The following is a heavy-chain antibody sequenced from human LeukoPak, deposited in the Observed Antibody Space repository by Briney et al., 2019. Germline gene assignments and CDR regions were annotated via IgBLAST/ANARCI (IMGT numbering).Heavy chain of an antibody. V-gene: IGHV4-59*12. Sequence: PSETLSLTCTVSGGSISSYYWSWIRQPPGKGLEWIGYIYYSGSTNYNPSLKSRVTISVDTSKNQFSLKLSSVTAADTAVYYCARGPLTIHTSGYRLPFDYWGQGTLVTVSS. D-gene: IGHD3-3*01. CDR3: ARGPLTIHTSGYRLPFDY. J-gene: IGHJ4*02. CDR1: GGSISSYY. CDR2: IYYSGST.